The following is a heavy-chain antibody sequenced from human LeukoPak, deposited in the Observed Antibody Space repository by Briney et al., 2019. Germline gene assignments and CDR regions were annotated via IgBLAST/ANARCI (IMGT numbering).Heavy chain of an antibody. Sequence: GGSLRLSCAASGFTFSSYWMSWVRQAPGKGLEWVANIKQDGSEKYYADSAKGRFTISRDNSKNTLYLQLNSLRAEDTAIYYCAHHGGGTIRIAAFDIWGQGTMVTVSS. CDR3: AHHGGGTIRIAAFDI. D-gene: IGHD3-3*01. CDR2: IKQDGSEK. V-gene: IGHV3-7*03. J-gene: IGHJ3*02. CDR1: GFTFSSYW.